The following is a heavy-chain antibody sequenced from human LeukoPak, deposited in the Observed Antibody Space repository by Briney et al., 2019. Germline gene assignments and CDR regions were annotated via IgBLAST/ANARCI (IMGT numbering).Heavy chain of an antibody. Sequence: GGSLRLSCEGSGFNFSSYSMNWVRQAPGKGLEWVSSISTSSSYIYYADSVKGRFTISRDNAKKSVYLQMNSLRVEDTAVYYCARAYSERYGLGYYYMDVWGKGTTVTVSS. CDR2: ISTSSSYI. CDR3: ARAYSERYGLGYYYMDV. CDR1: GFNFSSYS. D-gene: IGHD1-26*01. V-gene: IGHV3-21*01. J-gene: IGHJ6*03.